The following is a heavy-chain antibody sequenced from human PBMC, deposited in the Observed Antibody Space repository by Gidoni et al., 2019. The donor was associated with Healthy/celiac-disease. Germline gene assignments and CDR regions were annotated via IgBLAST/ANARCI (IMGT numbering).Heavy chain of an antibody. V-gene: IGHV3-23*01. Sequence: VQLLESRGRLVQPGGSLRLSCVASVFTFSSYAMSWVRQAPGKGLEWVSAISGSGGSTYYADSVKGRFTISRDNSKNTLYLQMNSLRAEDTAVYYCAKDRQAVAGSFYFDYWGQGTLVTVSS. CDR1: VFTFSSYA. CDR2: ISGSGGST. J-gene: IGHJ4*02. D-gene: IGHD6-19*01. CDR3: AKDRQAVAGSFYFDY.